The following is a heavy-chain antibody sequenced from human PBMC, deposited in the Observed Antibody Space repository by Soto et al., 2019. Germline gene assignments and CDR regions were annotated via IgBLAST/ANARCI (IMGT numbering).Heavy chain of an antibody. CDR1: GFTFSSYG. CDR2: IWYDGSNK. CDR3: AREDYYDSSGYYGPFDY. J-gene: IGHJ4*02. D-gene: IGHD3-22*01. Sequence: PGGSLRLSCAASGFTFSSYGMHWVRQAPGKGLEWVAVIWYDGSNKYYADSVKGRFTISRDNSKNTLYLQMNSLRAEDTAVYYCAREDYYDSSGYYGPFDYWGQGTLVTVSS. V-gene: IGHV3-33*01.